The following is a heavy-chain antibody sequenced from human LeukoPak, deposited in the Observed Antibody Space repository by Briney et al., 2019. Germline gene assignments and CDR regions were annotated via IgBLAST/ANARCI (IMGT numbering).Heavy chain of an antibody. Sequence: GGSLRLSCVASAFTFSSSWMNWVRQAPGKGLEWVANINEDGSKKSYVDSVKGRFTISRDNAKNSLYLQTNSLRAEDTALYYCDYRGEWGQGILVTVSS. CDR2: INEDGSKK. J-gene: IGHJ4*02. CDR3: DYRGE. V-gene: IGHV3-7*05. D-gene: IGHD3-10*01. CDR1: AFTFSSSW.